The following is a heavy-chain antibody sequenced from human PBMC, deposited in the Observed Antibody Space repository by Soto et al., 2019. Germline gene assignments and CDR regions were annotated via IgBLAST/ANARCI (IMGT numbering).Heavy chain of an antibody. Sequence: QVQLLLSGAEVKKPGTSVRVSCRASGYTFKDYDINWVRRAPGQGLEWMGWMNPNSGNTAYARKFHDRITMTRSVSARTAFMELSSLTPEDTAVYYCARRMTWSLWCFDLWGSGTQVTVSS. V-gene: IGHV1-8*01. J-gene: IGHJ2*01. CDR2: MNPNSGNT. CDR1: GYTFKDYD. D-gene: IGHD3-3*01. CDR3: ARRMTWSLWCFDL.